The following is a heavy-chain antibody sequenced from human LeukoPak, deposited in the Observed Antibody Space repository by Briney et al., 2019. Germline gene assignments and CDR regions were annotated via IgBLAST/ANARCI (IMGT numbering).Heavy chain of an antibody. CDR1: GYTFTGYD. J-gene: IGHJ6*02. V-gene: IGHV1-8*01. Sequence: ASVKVSCKASGYTFTGYDINWVRQATGQGLEWMGWMNPNSGNTGYAQKFQGRVTMTRNTSISTAYMELSSLRSEDTAVYYCARAADRSITIFGVVKGYYYYGMDVWGQGTTVTVSS. CDR3: ARAADRSITIFGVVKGYYYYGMDV. CDR2: MNPNSGNT. D-gene: IGHD3-3*01.